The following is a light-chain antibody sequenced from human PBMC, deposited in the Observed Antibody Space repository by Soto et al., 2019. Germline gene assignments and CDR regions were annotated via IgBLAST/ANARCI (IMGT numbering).Light chain of an antibody. J-gene: IGLJ2*01. Sequence: QSALTQPASVSGSPGQSITISCTGTSSDVGNYNLVSWYQQHPGKAPKLIIYATRKRPSGVSNRYSGSKSGNTASLTISGLQAEDEATYHCCSYAGSITFTFGGGTKLTVI. V-gene: IGLV2-23*02. CDR3: CSYAGSITFT. CDR1: SSDVGNYNL. CDR2: ATR.